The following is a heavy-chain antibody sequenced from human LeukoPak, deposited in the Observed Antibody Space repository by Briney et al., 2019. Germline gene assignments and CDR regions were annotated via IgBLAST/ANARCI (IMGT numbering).Heavy chain of an antibody. Sequence: SETLSLTCAVYGGSFSGYYWSWIRQPPVKGLEWIGEINHSGSTNYNPSLKSRVTISVDTSKNQFSLKLSSVTAADTAVHYCARSAYSYGRFDYWGQGTLVTVSS. J-gene: IGHJ4*02. D-gene: IGHD5-18*01. CDR2: INHSGST. CDR3: ARSAYSYGRFDY. CDR1: GGSFSGYY. V-gene: IGHV4-34*01.